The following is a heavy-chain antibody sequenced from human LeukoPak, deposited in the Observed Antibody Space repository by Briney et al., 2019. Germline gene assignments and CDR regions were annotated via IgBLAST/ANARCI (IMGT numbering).Heavy chain of an antibody. V-gene: IGHV3-30*02. Sequence: GGSLRLSCAASGFTFSSYGMHWVRQAPGKGLEWVAFIRYDGSNKYYADSVKGRFTISRDNSKNTLYLQMNSLRAEDTAVYYCARGGIAVAGHDYWGQGTLVTVSS. CDR3: ARGGIAVAGHDY. CDR1: GFTFSSYG. CDR2: IRYDGSNK. D-gene: IGHD6-19*01. J-gene: IGHJ4*02.